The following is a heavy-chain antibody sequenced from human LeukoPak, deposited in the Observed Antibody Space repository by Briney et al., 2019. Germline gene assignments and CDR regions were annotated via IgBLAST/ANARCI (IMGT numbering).Heavy chain of an antibody. CDR2: IKQDGSEK. CDR1: EFTFGSYW. V-gene: IGHV3-7*01. J-gene: IGHJ4*02. Sequence: PGGSLRLSCAASEFTFGSYWMSWVRQAPGKVLEWVAKIKQDGSEKYYVDSVKGRFTVSRDNAKKSLYLQMNSLRAEDTAVYYCARIYYDTSGDDWGQGTLVTVSS. D-gene: IGHD3-22*01. CDR3: ARIYYDTSGDD.